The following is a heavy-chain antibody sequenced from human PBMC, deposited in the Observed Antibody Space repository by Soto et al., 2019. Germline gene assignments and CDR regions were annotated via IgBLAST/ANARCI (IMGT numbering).Heavy chain of an antibody. Sequence: QVQLVQSGAAVKKPGASVNVSCQASGGTFSSYAISWVRQAPGQGLEWMGGIIPIFGTATYPQKFQGRVTITADEYTSTAYMELSSLRSEDTAVYYCARERITMVRGTNWFDPWGQGTLVTVSS. J-gene: IGHJ5*02. CDR3: ARERITMVRGTNWFDP. V-gene: IGHV1-69*01. CDR2: IIPIFGTA. D-gene: IGHD3-10*01. CDR1: GGTFSSYA.